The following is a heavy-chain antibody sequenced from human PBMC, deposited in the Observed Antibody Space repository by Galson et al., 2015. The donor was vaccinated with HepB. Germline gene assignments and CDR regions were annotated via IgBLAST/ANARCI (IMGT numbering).Heavy chain of an antibody. J-gene: IGHJ6*02. D-gene: IGHD6-13*01. CDR1: GYGFSAFY. V-gene: IGHV1-2*06. Sequence: SVKVSCKASGYGFSAFYIHWIRQAPGQGLEWVGRINSNSGGADYAQRFKGRVTMTRDTSMSTAYMELRGLRRDDTAVYHCARALRRNTWSHIYYYGLDIWGPGTTVTVS. CDR2: INSNSGGA. CDR3: ARALRRNTWSHIYYYGLDI.